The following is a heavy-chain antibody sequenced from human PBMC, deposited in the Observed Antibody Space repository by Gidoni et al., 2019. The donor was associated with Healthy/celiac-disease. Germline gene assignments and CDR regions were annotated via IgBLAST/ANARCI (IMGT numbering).Heavy chain of an antibody. V-gene: IGHV4-31*03. Sequence: QVQLQESGPGLVKPSQNLSLTCTVAGGSISSGGYYWSWIRQHPGKGLEWIGYIYYSGSTYYNPSLKSRVTIAVDTSKNQFSLKLSSVTAADTAVYYCARETDCSGGSCPPDYWGQGTLVTVSS. CDR3: ARETDCSGGSCPPDY. D-gene: IGHD2-15*01. CDR2: IYYSGST. CDR1: GGSISSGGYY. J-gene: IGHJ4*02.